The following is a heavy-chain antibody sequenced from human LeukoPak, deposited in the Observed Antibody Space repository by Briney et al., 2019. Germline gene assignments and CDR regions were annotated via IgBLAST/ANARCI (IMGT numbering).Heavy chain of an antibody. CDR1: GFTFSYYS. Sequence: PGRSLRLSCAASGFTFSYYSMHWVRQAPGKGLEWVAVISYDGDNKDYADSVKGRFTISRDNAKNSLYLQMNSLRAEDTAVYYCAREGDCSGGSCYSTTNFGMDVWGQGTTVTVSS. CDR3: AREGDCSGGSCYSTTNFGMDV. V-gene: IGHV3-30-3*01. J-gene: IGHJ6*02. D-gene: IGHD2-15*01. CDR2: ISYDGDNK.